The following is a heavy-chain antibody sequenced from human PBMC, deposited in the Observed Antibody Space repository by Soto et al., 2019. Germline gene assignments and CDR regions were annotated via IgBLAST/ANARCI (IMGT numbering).Heavy chain of an antibody. CDR2: MFYSGLT. CDR1: GYSVTSSDYY. V-gene: IGHV4-39*01. Sequence: XETLSLTCSVAGYSVTSSDYYWAWIRQPPGKGLEWIGSMFYSGLTYYNPSLKSRVTLSVDTSKNQFSVRLNSVTAADTAVYYCAPLSVSLSGPYGIHVWGQGTTVTVSS. CDR3: APLSVSLSGPYGIHV. D-gene: IGHD2-15*01. J-gene: IGHJ6*02.